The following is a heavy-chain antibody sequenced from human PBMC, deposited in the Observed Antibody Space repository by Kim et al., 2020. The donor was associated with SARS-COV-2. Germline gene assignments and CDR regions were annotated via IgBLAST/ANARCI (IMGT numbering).Heavy chain of an antibody. D-gene: IGHD6-19*01. J-gene: IGHJ5*02. CDR2: IYWDDDK. V-gene: IGHV2-5*02. CDR1: GFSLSTSGVG. CDR3: AHRVEGGWYGDWFDP. Sequence: SGPTLVKPTQTLTLTCTFSGFSLSTSGVGVGWIRQPPGKALEWLALIYWDDDKRYSPSLKSRLTITKDTSKNQVVLTMTNMDPVDTGTYYCAHRVEGGWYGDWFDPWGQGTLVTVSS.